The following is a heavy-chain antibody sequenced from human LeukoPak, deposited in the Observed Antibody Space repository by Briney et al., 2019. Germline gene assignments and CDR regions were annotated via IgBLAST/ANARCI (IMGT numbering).Heavy chain of an antibody. CDR1: GFTFDDYA. CDR2: ISWNSGSI. Sequence: PGGSLRLSCAASGFTFDDYAMHWVRQAPGKGLEWVSGISWNSGSIGYADSVKGRFTISRDNAKNSLYLQMNSLRAEDTALYYCVKVTSSGYYYGDFDYWGQGTLVTVSS. J-gene: IGHJ4*02. CDR3: VKVTSSGYYYGDFDY. V-gene: IGHV3-9*01. D-gene: IGHD3-22*01.